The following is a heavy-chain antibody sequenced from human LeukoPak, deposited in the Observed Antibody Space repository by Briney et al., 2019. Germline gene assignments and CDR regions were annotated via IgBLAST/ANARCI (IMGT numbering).Heavy chain of an antibody. CDR3: ARHHFGGIYNAFDI. Sequence: SGTLSLTCTVSGASISSYYWSWIRQPPGKGLEWIGYIYYSGSTNYNPSLKSRVTISVDTSKNQFSLNLSSVTAADTAVYYCARHHFGGIYNAFDIWGQGTMVTVSS. J-gene: IGHJ3*02. CDR1: GASISSYY. V-gene: IGHV4-59*08. CDR2: IYYSGST. D-gene: IGHD4-23*01.